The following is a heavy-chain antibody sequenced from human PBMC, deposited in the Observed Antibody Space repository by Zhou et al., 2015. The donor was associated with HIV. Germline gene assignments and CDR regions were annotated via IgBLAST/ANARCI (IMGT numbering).Heavy chain of an antibody. Sequence: QVQLVQSGAEVKKPGSSVKVFCKASGGTFSNYAVSWVRQAPGQGLEWMGAIIPIFGTVKYAQRFQGRVTLTADRSTNTAYMEMRSLRSEDTAVYYCARDRGGXRPDWRYFDLWGRGTLVTVSS. CDR3: ARDRGGXRPDWRYFDL. CDR2: IIPIFGTV. J-gene: IGHJ2*01. V-gene: IGHV1-69*06. CDR1: GGTFSNYA. D-gene: IGHD3/OR15-3a*01.